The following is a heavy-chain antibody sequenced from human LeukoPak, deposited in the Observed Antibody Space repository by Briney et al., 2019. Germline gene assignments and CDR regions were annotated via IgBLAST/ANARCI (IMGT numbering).Heavy chain of an antibody. CDR3: ANVVIAISASYYFDY. V-gene: IGHV4-59*01. CDR1: GGSISSYY. D-gene: IGHD2-21*01. J-gene: IGHJ4*02. CDR2: IYYSGST. Sequence: SETLSLTCTVSGGSISSYYWSWIRQPPGEGLEWIGYIYYSGSTNYNPSLKSRVTISVDTSKNQFSLKLSSVTAADTAVYYCANVVIAISASYYFDYWGQGTLVTVSS.